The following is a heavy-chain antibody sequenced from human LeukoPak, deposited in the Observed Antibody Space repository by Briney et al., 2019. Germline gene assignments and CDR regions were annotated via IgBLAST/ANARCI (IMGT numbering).Heavy chain of an antibody. D-gene: IGHD3-10*01. J-gene: IGHJ5*02. CDR2: IHYTGST. CDR3: ARGGYYGSGNDFRFDP. V-gene: IGHV4-59*01. Sequence: SETLSLTCTVSVGSINSYYWSWSRQPPGKGVECIGYIHYTGSTNYNPSLKSRVTISVDTSKSQFSLKLSSVTAADTAIYYCARGGYYGSGNDFRFDPWGQGTLVTVSS. CDR1: VGSINSYY.